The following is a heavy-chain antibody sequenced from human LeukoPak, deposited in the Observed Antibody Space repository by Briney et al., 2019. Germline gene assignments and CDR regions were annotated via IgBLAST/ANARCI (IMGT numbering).Heavy chain of an antibody. D-gene: IGHD4-17*01. CDR1: GFTFSTYA. CDR3: VRGGSPTVTLEY. CDR2: ISHDGSNK. J-gene: IGHJ4*02. Sequence: GGSLRLSCAASGFTFSTYAMHWVRRAPGKGLEWVAVISHDGSNKYYAESVKGRFTVSRDNSKNTLYLQMSDLTSDDTAVYYCVRGGSPTVTLEYWGQGTLVTVSS. V-gene: IGHV3-30-3*01.